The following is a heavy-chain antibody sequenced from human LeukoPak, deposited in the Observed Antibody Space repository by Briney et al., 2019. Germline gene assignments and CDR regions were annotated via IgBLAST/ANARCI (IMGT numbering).Heavy chain of an antibody. CDR1: GYTFTGYY. J-gene: IGHJ5*02. V-gene: IGHV1-46*01. D-gene: IGHD3-10*01. CDR2: ITPVIETA. Sequence: ASVKVSCKASGYTFTGYYMHWVRQAPGQGLEWMGKITPVIETAKYAQTFQGRVSIYTDKDTTTVYMDLSGLRPDDTADYYCARVNLRGSNYNWFDPWGQGTRVIVSS. CDR3: ARVNLRGSNYNWFDP.